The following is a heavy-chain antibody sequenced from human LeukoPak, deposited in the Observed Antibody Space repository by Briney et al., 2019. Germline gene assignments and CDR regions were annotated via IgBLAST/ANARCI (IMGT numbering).Heavy chain of an antibody. Sequence: GGSLRLSCAASGFTVSSNYMSWVRQAPGKGLEWVSVIYSGGSTYYADSVKCRFTISRDNSKNTLYLQMNSLGAEDTAVYYCARTRRGSYYQYFDYWGQGTLVTVSS. J-gene: IGHJ4*02. V-gene: IGHV3-53*01. CDR2: IYSGGST. CDR3: ARTRRGSYYQYFDY. CDR1: GFTVSSNY. D-gene: IGHD1-26*01.